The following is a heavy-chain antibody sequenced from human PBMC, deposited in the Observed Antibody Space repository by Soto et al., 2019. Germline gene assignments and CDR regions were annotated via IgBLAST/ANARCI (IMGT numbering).Heavy chain of an antibody. CDR2: ISGSGGST. CDR3: AKVRRCSGGSCYYYFAY. D-gene: IGHD2-15*01. Sequence: GGSLRLSCAASGFTFSSYAMSWVRQAPGKGLEWVSAISGSGGSTYYADSVKGRFTISRDNSKNTLYLQMNSLRAEDTAVYYCAKVRRCSGGSCYYYFAYRGQGTLVPVSS. CDR1: GFTFSSYA. V-gene: IGHV3-23*01. J-gene: IGHJ4*02.